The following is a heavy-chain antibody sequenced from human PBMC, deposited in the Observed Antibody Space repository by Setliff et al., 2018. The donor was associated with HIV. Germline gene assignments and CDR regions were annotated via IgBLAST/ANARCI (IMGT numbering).Heavy chain of an antibody. D-gene: IGHD5-12*01. CDR1: GFTFNNYA. Sequence: GESLKISCAASGFTFNNYAMSWVRQAPGKGLEWVSALSTSGDSTYYADSVKGRFTISRDNAKNTLYLQMNSLRAEDTAVYYCARVASGYDYGWLDPWGQGTLVTVSS. V-gene: IGHV3-23*01. CDR3: ARVASGYDYGWLDP. CDR2: LSTSGDST. J-gene: IGHJ5*02.